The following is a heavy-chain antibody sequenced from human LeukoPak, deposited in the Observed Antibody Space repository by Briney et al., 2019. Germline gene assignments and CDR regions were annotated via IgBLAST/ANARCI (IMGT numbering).Heavy chain of an antibody. J-gene: IGHJ4*02. CDR3: AKLHSATITADFDH. CDR2: ISIGGDYT. Sequence: PGGSLRLSCAASGFTFSGSAMSWVRQAPGKGLEWVSGISIGGDYTYYADSVKGRFTISGDNSKNTLSLQMSNLRAEDTAIYYCAKLHSATITADFDHWGQGTLVTVSS. D-gene: IGHD1-14*01. CDR1: GFTFSGSA. V-gene: IGHV3-23*01.